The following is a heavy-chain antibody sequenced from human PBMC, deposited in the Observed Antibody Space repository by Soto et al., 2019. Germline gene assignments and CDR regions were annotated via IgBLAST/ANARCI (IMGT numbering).Heavy chain of an antibody. CDR1: GVSVSSGAYY. CDR2: IHHSGSN. Sequence: QVQLQESGPGLVKPSETLSLTCSVSGVSVSSGAYYWNWVRQPPGKGLEWIGYIHHSGSNYYSPSLTCRLVISLDTSKNQFSLTLSSVTAAATAVYYCATLYAIGDSGSGDFWGQGTLVTVSS. D-gene: IGHD2-21*01. V-gene: IGHV4-30-4*01. J-gene: IGHJ4*02. CDR3: ATLYAIGDSGSGDF.